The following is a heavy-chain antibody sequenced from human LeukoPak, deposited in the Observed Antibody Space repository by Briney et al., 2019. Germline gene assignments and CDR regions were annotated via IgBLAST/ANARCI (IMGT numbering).Heavy chain of an antibody. CDR2: IIPIFGTA. CDR3: ARGWQQLVLRAFDI. J-gene: IGHJ3*02. Sequence: ASVKVSCKASGGTFSSYAISWVRQAPGQGLEWMGGIIPIFGTANYAQKFQGRVTITADKSTSTAYMELSSLRSEDTAVYYCARGWQQLVLRAFDIWGQGTMVTVSS. D-gene: IGHD6-13*01. V-gene: IGHV1-69*06. CDR1: GGTFSSYA.